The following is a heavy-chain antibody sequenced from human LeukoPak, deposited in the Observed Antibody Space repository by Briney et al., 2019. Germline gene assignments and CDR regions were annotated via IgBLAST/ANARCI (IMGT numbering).Heavy chain of an antibody. CDR3: ARGDSSGYYYVDY. Sequence: VASVQVSCKASGYTFTGYYIHWVRQAPGQGLEWMGWINPNSGGTNYAQKFQGRVTMTRDTSISTAYMELSRLRSDDTAVYYCARGDSSGYYYVDYWGQGTLVTVSS. CDR1: GYTFTGYY. CDR2: INPNSGGT. V-gene: IGHV1-2*02. J-gene: IGHJ4*02. D-gene: IGHD3-22*01.